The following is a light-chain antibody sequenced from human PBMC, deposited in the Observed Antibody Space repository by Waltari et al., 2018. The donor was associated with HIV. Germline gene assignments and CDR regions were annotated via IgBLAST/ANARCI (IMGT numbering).Light chain of an antibody. Sequence: QSALTQPPSASGSPGQSVTISCTGTSSDVGAYEYVSWYQHPPDRAPKLLIYEVRKRPAGVPYCFSGFKSGNTASLTVAGLLADDEADYYCSAHAGSNAYWVFGGGTRLTVL. CDR3: SAHAGSNAYWV. CDR1: SSDVGAYEY. J-gene: IGLJ3*02. V-gene: IGLV2-8*01. CDR2: EVR.